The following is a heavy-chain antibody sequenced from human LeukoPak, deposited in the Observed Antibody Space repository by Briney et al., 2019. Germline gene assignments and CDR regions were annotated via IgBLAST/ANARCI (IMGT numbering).Heavy chain of an antibody. Sequence: GGTLRLSCAASGFTFSSYGMSWVRQAPGKGLEWVSYISSSSSTIYYADSVKGRFTVSRDNAKDSLYLQMNSLRAEDTAVYYCARNQGYSGSYIGLIDYWGQGTLVTVSS. V-gene: IGHV3-48*01. CDR3: ARNQGYSGSYIGLIDY. CDR1: GFTFSSYG. CDR2: ISSSSSTI. D-gene: IGHD1-26*01. J-gene: IGHJ4*02.